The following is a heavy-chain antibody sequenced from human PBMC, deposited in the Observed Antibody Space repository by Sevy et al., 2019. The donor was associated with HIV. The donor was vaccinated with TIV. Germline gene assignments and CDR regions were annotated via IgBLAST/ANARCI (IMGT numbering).Heavy chain of an antibody. CDR1: GYTFNDYY. CDR2: ITPNSGGT. CDR3: ARDTVVVPAAMRY. J-gene: IGHJ4*02. D-gene: IGHD2-2*01. Sequence: ASVKVSCKASGYTFNDYYMHWVRQAPGQGLEWMGWITPNSGGTNYAQKFQGRVTMTRDTSISTAYMDLSRLRFDDTAVYYSARDTVVVPAAMRYWGQGTLVTVSS. V-gene: IGHV1-2*02.